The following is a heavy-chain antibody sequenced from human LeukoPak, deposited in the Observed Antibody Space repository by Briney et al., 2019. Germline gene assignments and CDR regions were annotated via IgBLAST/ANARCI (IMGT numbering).Heavy chain of an antibody. Sequence: GGSLRLSCAASGFTFSSYWMSWVRQAPGKGLEWVANIKQDGGEKNCVDSVRGRFTISRDNAKNSLYLQMNSLRAEDTAVYYCAGRRSSGWYAYWGQGTLVTVSS. D-gene: IGHD6-19*01. CDR2: IKQDGGEK. J-gene: IGHJ4*02. V-gene: IGHV3-7*03. CDR3: AGRRSSGWYAY. CDR1: GFTFSSYW.